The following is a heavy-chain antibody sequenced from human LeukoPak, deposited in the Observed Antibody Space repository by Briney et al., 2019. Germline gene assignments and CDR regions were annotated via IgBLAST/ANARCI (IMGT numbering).Heavy chain of an antibody. CDR2: IMSDGTGI. CDR1: GFTFSNYW. CDR3: VRGQTIDY. Sequence: GGSLTLSCTTSGFTFSNYWMYWVRQAPGKGLMWVSRIMSDGTGITYTDSVEGRFTISRDNAKNTLYLQMNSLRDEDTAVYYCVRGQTIDYWGQGTRVTVSS. D-gene: IGHD4-17*01. V-gene: IGHV3-74*01. J-gene: IGHJ4*02.